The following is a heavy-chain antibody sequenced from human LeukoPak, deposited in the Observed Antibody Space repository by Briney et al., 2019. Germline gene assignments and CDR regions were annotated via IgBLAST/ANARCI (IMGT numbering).Heavy chain of an antibody. CDR1: GDSISSYY. CDR2: IYYSGTT. Sequence: PSETLSLTCIVSGDSISSYYWSWIRQPPGNGLEWIGCIYYSGTTKYNPSLKSRVTISADASQNHFSLTLTSVTAADTAVYYCARYRSLGIIDYWGQGTLVTVSS. CDR3: ARYRSLGIIDY. J-gene: IGHJ4*02. D-gene: IGHD3-16*01. V-gene: IGHV4-59*01.